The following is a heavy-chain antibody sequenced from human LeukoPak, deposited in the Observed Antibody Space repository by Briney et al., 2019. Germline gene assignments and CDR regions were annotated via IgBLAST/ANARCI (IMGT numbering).Heavy chain of an antibody. CDR1: GFTFNSYS. V-gene: IGHV3-21*01. D-gene: IGHD2-2*01. Sequence: PGGSLRLSCAASGFTFNSYSMNWVRQAPGKGLEWVSSISSSSSYIYYADSVKGRFTISRDNAKNSLYLQMNSLRAEDTAVYYCAGDCVSTSCLDAFDIWGQGTMVTVSS. J-gene: IGHJ3*02. CDR3: AGDCVSTSCLDAFDI. CDR2: ISSSSSYI.